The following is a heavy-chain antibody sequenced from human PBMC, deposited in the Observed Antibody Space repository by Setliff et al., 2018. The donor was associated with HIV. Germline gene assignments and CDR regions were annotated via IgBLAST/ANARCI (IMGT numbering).Heavy chain of an antibody. J-gene: IGHJ4*02. CDR2: IYTSGST. CDR3: ARDPHSYDTSGHYSWFYFDF. CDR1: GDSVSNGRYY. Sequence: SETLSLTCTVSGDSVSNGRYYWSWIRQPAGKGLEWIGHIYTSGSTDYNPSLKSRVTISVDTSKNQFSLKMSSVTAADTAVYYCARDPHSYDTSGHYSWFYFDFWGQGTLVTVSS. D-gene: IGHD3-22*01. V-gene: IGHV4-61*09.